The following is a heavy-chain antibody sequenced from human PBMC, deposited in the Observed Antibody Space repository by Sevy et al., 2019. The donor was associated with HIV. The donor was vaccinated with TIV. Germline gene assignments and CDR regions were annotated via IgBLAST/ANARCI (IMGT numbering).Heavy chain of an antibody. V-gene: IGHV1-18*01. CDR3: ARDAVVVPAAIPYYYYGMDV. Sequence: ASVKVSCKASGYTFTSYGISWVRQAPGQGLEWMGWISAYNGNTNYAQTLQGRVTMTTDTSTSTAYMELRSLRSDDTAVYYCARDAVVVPAAIPYYYYGMDVWGQGTTVTVSS. CDR1: GYTFTSYG. D-gene: IGHD2-2*02. CDR2: ISAYNGNT. J-gene: IGHJ6*02.